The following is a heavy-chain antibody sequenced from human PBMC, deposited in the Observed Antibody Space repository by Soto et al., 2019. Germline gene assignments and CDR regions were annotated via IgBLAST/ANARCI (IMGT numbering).Heavy chain of an antibody. V-gene: IGHV4-39*01. CDR2: IYYSWST. CDR3: ARLMRFLGPYYFVY. D-gene: IGHD3-3*01. J-gene: IGHJ4*02. Sequence: SETLSLTCTVSGGSISSNSYYWGWIRQSPWNGLDWIVSIYYSWSTYYNPSLKSRVTISVDTSKNQFSLNLSSVTAADTAVYYCARLMRFLGPYYFVYWGQGTLVTVSS. CDR1: GGSISSNSYY.